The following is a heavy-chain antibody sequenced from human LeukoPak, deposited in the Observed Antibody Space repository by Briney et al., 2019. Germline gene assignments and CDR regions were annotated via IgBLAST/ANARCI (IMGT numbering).Heavy chain of an antibody. CDR1: GFTFSSYS. Sequence: PGGSLRLSCAASGFTFSSYSINWVRQAPGKGLEWVSSISSSSRYIYYADSVKGRFTISRDNAKNSLYLQMNSLRAEDTAVYYCARCGGGGTYHSDDYWGQGTLVTVSS. CDR3: ARCGGGGTYHSDDY. D-gene: IGHD2-21*01. V-gene: IGHV3-21*01. CDR2: ISSSSRYI. J-gene: IGHJ4*02.